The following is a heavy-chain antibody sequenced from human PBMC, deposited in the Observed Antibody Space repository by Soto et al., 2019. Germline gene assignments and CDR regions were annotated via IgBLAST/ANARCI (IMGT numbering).Heavy chain of an antibody. D-gene: IGHD3-22*01. Sequence: EVQLVESGGGLVQPGGSLRLSCAASGFTFSSYSMNWVRQAPGKGLQWVSSISSSSTYIYYADSVKGRFTISRDNAKNSLYLQMNSLRAEDTAVYYCARGTNYYDSSVYYGYWGQGILVTVSS. V-gene: IGHV3-21*01. CDR1: GFTFSSYS. J-gene: IGHJ4*02. CDR2: ISSSSTYI. CDR3: ARGTNYYDSSVYYGY.